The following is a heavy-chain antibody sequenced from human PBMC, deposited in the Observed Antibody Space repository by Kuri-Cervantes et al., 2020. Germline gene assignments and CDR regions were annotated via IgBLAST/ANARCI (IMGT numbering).Heavy chain of an antibody. J-gene: IGHJ6*02. Sequence: GESLKISCAASGFTFSSYDMHWVRQATGKGLEWVSAIGTVGDTYYPGSVKGRFTISRENAKNSLYLQMNSLRAGDTAVYYCARSPPRRFGYYYYGMDVWGQGTTVTVSS. D-gene: IGHD3-16*01. CDR1: GFTFSSYD. CDR2: IGTVGDT. CDR3: ARSPPRRFGYYYYGMDV. V-gene: IGHV3-13*01.